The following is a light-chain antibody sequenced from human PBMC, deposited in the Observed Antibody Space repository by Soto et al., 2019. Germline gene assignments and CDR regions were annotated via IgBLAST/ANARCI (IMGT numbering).Light chain of an antibody. Sequence: QSVLTQPASVSGSPGQSITISCTGTSSDVGSYNLVSWYQQHPGKAPKLMIYEGSKRPSGVSNRFSGSKSGNTGSLTISGLQAADEADYYCCSYAGSSTFVFGTGTKLTVL. J-gene: IGLJ1*01. CDR1: SSDVGSYNL. V-gene: IGLV2-23*01. CDR2: EGS. CDR3: CSYAGSSTFV.